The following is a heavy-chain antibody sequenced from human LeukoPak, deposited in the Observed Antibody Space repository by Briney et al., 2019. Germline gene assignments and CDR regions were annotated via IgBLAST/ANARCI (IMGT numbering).Heavy chain of an antibody. CDR3: ASGDHYFDY. D-gene: IGHD4-17*01. Sequence: PSETLSLTCAVSGGSISSGGYSWSWIRQPPGKGLEWIGYIYHSGSTYYNPSLKSRVTISVDRSKNQFSLKLSSVTAADTAVYYCASGDHYFDYWGQGTLVTVSS. CDR2: IYHSGST. CDR1: GGSISSGGYS. V-gene: IGHV4-30-2*01. J-gene: IGHJ4*02.